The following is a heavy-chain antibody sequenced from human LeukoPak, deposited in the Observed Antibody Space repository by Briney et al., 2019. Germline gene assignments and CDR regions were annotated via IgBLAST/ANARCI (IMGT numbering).Heavy chain of an antibody. Sequence: GGSLRLFCAASGFTFSSYWMSWVRQAPGKGLEWVANIKQDGSEKYYVDSVKGRFTISRDNAKNSLYLQMNSLRAEDTAVYYCARERYGSGSYFPYGMDVWGQGTSVTVSS. CDR1: GFTFSSYW. V-gene: IGHV3-7*01. J-gene: IGHJ6*02. D-gene: IGHD3-10*01. CDR3: ARERYGSGSYFPYGMDV. CDR2: IKQDGSEK.